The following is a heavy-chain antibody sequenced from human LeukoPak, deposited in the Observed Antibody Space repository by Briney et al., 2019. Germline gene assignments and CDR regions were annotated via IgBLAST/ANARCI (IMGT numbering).Heavy chain of an antibody. CDR2: IWYDGTNQ. D-gene: IGHD6-13*01. Sequence: RGSLRLSCAASGFTFSSYGMHWVRQAPRKGLEWVAVIWYDGTNQNYADSVKGRVTLSRDNSKNTLYLQMTRLRVEDTAVYYCAAWRGSSWFDYWGQGTLVTVSS. CDR3: AAWRGSSWFDY. CDR1: GFTFSSYG. V-gene: IGHV3-33*01. J-gene: IGHJ4*02.